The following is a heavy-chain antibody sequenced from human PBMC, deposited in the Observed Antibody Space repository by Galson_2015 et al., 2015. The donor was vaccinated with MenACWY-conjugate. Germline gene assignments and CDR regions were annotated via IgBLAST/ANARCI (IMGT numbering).Heavy chain of an antibody. CDR2: MYHSGSA. J-gene: IGHJ4*02. V-gene: IGHV4-59*01. D-gene: IGHD3-3*02. Sequence: LSLTCTVSGGSINSYYWSWIRPPPGKGLEWIGYMYHSGSANYNPSLKSRVTISVDTSKNQFSLTMTSVTAADTAVYYCARGVNLASMAGYWGQGTLVTVSS. CDR1: GGSINSYY. CDR3: ARGVNLASMAGY.